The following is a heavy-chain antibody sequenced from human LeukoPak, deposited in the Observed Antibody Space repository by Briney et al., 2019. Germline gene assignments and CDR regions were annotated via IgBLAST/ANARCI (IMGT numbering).Heavy chain of an antibody. J-gene: IGHJ4*02. Sequence: ASVKVSCKASGGTFSSYAISWVRQAPGQGLEWMGGIIPIFGTANYAQKFQGSVTITADESTSTAYMELSSLRSEDTAVYYCARARSSGYFLIDYWGQGTLVTVSS. V-gene: IGHV1-69*13. CDR2: IIPIFGTA. D-gene: IGHD3-22*01. CDR1: GGTFSSYA. CDR3: ARARSSGYFLIDY.